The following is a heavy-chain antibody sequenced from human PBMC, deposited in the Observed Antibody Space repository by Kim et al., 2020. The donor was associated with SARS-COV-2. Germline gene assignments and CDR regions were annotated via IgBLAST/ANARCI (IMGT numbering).Heavy chain of an antibody. CDR3: ARVLDLGAVSMDV. V-gene: IGHV4-34*01. CDR2: INHSGST. CDR1: GGSFSGYY. Sequence: SETLSLTCAVYGGSFSGYYWSWIRQPPGKGLEWIGEINHSGSTNYNPSLKSRVTISVDTSKNQFSLKLSSVTAADTAAYYCARVLDLGAVSMDVWGKGST. J-gene: IGHJ6*03. D-gene: IGHD3-3*01.